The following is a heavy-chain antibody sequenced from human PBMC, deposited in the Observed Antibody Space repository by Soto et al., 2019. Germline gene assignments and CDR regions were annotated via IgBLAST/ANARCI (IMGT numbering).Heavy chain of an antibody. CDR2: ISHEGSSD. J-gene: IGHJ3*02. Sequence: LVESGGGVVQPGRSLRLSCEASGVSFRSYAMHWVRQVPGKGPEWVAVISHEGSSDYYADSVKGRFTISRDNLRNTRYLQMNSLRVEATGVYHCARPPVGMTMKLVAFDIWGQGTKVTVAS. D-gene: IGHD3-3*01. CDR3: ARPPVGMTMKLVAFDI. V-gene: IGHV3-30*03. CDR1: GVSFRSYA.